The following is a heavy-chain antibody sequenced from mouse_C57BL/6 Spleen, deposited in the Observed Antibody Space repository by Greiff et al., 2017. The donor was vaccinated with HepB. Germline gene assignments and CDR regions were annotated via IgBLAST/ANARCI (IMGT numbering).Heavy chain of an antibody. Sequence: EVQVVESGGDLVKPGGSLKLSCAASGFTFSSYGMSWVRQTPDKRLEWVATISSGGSYTYYPDSVKGRFTISRDNAKNTLYLQMSSLKSEDTAMYYCARRYYGKGAMDYWGQRTSVTVSS. V-gene: IGHV5-6*01. CDR1: GFTFSSYG. CDR3: ARRYYGKGAMDY. D-gene: IGHD1-1*01. J-gene: IGHJ4*01. CDR2: ISSGGSYT.